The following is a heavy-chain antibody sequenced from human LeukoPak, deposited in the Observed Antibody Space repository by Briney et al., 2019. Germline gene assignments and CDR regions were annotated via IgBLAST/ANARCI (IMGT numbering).Heavy chain of an antibody. J-gene: IGHJ4*02. CDR2: ISGSGGDT. V-gene: IGHV3-23*01. CDR1: GFTFSSYA. Sequence: PGGSLTLSCAPSGFTFSSYAMSWVRQAPGKALEWVSTISGSGGDTFYADYVEGRFTISRYNSQNTLSLQMNSLRAEDTAVYYCAKGKYSSGWSLYWGQGTLVTVSS. CDR3: AKGKYSSGWSLY. D-gene: IGHD6-19*01.